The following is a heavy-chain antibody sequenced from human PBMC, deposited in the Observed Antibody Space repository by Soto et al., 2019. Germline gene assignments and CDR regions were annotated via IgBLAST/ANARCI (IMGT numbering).Heavy chain of an antibody. CDR2: ISYDGSINGGGAR. Sequence: PGGSLRLSCAASGFTFSSYGMHWVRQAPGKGLEWVAVISYDGSINGGGAREYAAPVKGRFTISRDDSKNTLHLQMNSLKTEDTAVYYCITDGPWGGYDMAVWGQGTMVTVSS. CDR3: ITDGPWGGYDMAV. D-gene: IGHD1-26*01. V-gene: IGHV3-15*04. J-gene: IGHJ6*02. CDR1: GFTFSSYG.